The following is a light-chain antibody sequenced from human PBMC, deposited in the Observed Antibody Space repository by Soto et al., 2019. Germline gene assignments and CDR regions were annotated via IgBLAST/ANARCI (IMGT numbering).Light chain of an antibody. V-gene: IGLV2-11*01. Sequence: QSVLTQPRSVSGSPGQSVTISCTGTSSDVGGYNYVSWYQQHPGKAPKLMIYDVSKRPSGVPDRFSGSKSGNTASLTISGLQAEDEADYYCSSYTAGGTIFGTGTKVTVL. CDR2: DVS. CDR1: SSDVGGYNY. J-gene: IGLJ1*01. CDR3: SSYTAGGTI.